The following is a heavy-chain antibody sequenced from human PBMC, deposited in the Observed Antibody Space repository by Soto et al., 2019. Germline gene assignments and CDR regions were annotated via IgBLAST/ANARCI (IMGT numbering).Heavy chain of an antibody. CDR2: ISASGGRS. CDR3: ARSPRYCSLPTCYPPFEC. CDR1: GFTFTNYA. V-gene: IGHV3-23*01. Sequence: PGESLKISCAASGFTFTNYAMNWVRQAPRKGLEWVSGISASGGRSYYADSVKGRFTISRDSSKNTLYLQMNSLRVEDTAIYYCARSPRYCSLPTCYPPFECWGRGTLVTVSS. J-gene: IGHJ4*01. D-gene: IGHD2-15*01.